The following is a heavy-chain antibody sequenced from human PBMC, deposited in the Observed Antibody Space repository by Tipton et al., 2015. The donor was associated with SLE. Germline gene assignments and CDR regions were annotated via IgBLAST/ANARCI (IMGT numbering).Heavy chain of an antibody. J-gene: IGHJ3*02. CDR3: ATNEASSSWTLGAFDI. CDR2: IYHSGST. D-gene: IGHD6-13*01. V-gene: IGHV4-38-2*02. CDR1: GYSISSGFY. Sequence: TLSLTCTVSGYSISSGFYWGWIRQPPGKGLEWIGNIYHSGSTFYNPSLKSRVTISVDTSKNQFSLRLSSVTAADTAVYYCATNEASSSWTLGAFDIWGQGTMVTVSS.